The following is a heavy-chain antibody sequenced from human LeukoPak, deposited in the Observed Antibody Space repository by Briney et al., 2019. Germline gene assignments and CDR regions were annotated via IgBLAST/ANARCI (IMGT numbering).Heavy chain of an antibody. D-gene: IGHD2-8*01. CDR3: ARWYAIAYYYYMDV. CDR2: ISAYNGNT. Sequence: ASVKVSCKASGYTFTSYGISWVRQAPGQGLEWMGWISAYNGNTNYAQKLQGRVTMTTDTSTSTAYMELRSLRSDDTAVYYCARWYAIAYYYYMDVWGKGTTVTVSS. CDR1: GYTFTSYG. J-gene: IGHJ6*03. V-gene: IGHV1-18*01.